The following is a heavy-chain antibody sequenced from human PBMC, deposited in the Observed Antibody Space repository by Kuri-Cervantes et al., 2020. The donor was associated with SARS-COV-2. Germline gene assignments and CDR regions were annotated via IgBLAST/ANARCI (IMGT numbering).Heavy chain of an antibody. CDR1: AYTFTAYY. CDR3: ARDPGYCSGGTCLDY. J-gene: IGHJ4*02. Sequence: ASVNVSCKASAYTFTAYYIHWVRQAPGQGLEWMGWINPYNGDTNYAQKFQGRVTLTRDTSISTAYMALNRPRSDDTAVYYCARDPGYCSGGTCLDYWGQGTLVTVSS. CDR2: INPYNGDT. D-gene: IGHD2-15*01. V-gene: IGHV1-2*02.